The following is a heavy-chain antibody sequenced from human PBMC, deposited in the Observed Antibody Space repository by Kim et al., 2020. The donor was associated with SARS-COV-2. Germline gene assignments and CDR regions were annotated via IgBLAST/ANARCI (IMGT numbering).Heavy chain of an antibody. J-gene: IGHJ6*02. Sequence: SVKVSCKASGFTFSSSAMQWVRQARGQRLEWIGWIVVGSGNTNYAQKFQERVTITRDMSTSTAYMELSSLRSEDTAVYFCAAETGFSMALTDYGMDVWGQGTTVTVSS. CDR2: IVVGSGNT. CDR1: GFTFSSSA. D-gene: IGHD3-9*01. CDR3: AAETGFSMALTDYGMDV. V-gene: IGHV1-58*02.